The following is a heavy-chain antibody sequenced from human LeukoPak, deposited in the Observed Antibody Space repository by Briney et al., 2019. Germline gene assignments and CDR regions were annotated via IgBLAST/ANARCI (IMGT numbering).Heavy chain of an antibody. Sequence: RTSQTLSLTCTVSGGSISSGAYYWSWIRQHPGKGLEWIGFIYNSGSTYYNPSLKSRVSISVDTSKNQFSPKLSSVTAADTAVYYCARHVGAWGSLDYWGQGTLVTVSS. CDR3: ARHVGAWGSLDY. CDR2: IYNSGST. J-gene: IGHJ4*02. CDR1: GGSISSGAYY. V-gene: IGHV4-31*03. D-gene: IGHD7-27*01.